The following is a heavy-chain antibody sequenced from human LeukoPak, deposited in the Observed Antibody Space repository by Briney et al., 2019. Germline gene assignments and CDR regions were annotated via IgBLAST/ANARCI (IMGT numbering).Heavy chain of an antibody. D-gene: IGHD3-10*01. J-gene: IGHJ5*02. CDR3: ARGSPHFYGSGIYYISRFDP. Sequence: NPSETLSLTCAVYGWSFSGYYWSWLRQPPGKQLEWIGEINHSGSTNYNPSLKSRVTISLDTSKNQFSLRLTSVTSADTAVYYCARGSPHFYGSGIYYISRFDPWGQGTLVTVSS. CDR2: INHSGST. CDR1: GWSFSGYY. V-gene: IGHV4-34*01.